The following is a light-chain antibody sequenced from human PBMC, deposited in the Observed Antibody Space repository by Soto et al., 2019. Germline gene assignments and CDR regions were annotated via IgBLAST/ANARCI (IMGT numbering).Light chain of an antibody. CDR3: AAWDYSLSAYV. CDR1: SSNIGGIS. Sequence: QSVLTQPPSASGTPGQSVTISCSGISSNIGGISVNWYQHLPGTAPKLLIYTNSRRPSGVPDRFSGSKSGTSASLTISGPQSEDEAFYYCAAWDYSLSAYVFGTGTKVTVL. CDR2: TNS. J-gene: IGLJ1*01. V-gene: IGLV1-44*01.